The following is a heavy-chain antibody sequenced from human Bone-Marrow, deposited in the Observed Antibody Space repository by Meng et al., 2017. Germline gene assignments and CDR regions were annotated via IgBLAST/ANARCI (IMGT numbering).Heavy chain of an antibody. Sequence: GGSLRLSCAASGFTFSSYSMNWVRQAPGKGLEWVSSISSSSSYIYYADSVKGRFTISRDNAKNSLYLQMNSLRAEDTAVYYCARVAQSPNYYDFWSGYFHWFDPWGQGTLVTVSS. CDR1: GFTFSSYS. D-gene: IGHD3-3*01. CDR2: ISSSSSYI. V-gene: IGHV3-21*04. CDR3: ARVAQSPNYYDFWSGYFHWFDP. J-gene: IGHJ5*02.